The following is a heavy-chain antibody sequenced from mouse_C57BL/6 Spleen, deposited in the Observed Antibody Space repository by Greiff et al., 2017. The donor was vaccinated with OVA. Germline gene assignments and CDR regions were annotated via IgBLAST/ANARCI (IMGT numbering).Heavy chain of an antibody. J-gene: IGHJ2*01. Sequence: LQESGAELARPGASVKLSCKASGYTFTSYGISWVKQRTGQGLEWIGEIYPRSGNTYYNEKFKGKATLTADKSSSTAYMELRSLTSEDSAVYFCARRDFVYFDYWGQGTTLTVSS. CDR3: ARRDFVYFDY. V-gene: IGHV1-81*01. D-gene: IGHD3-3*01. CDR1: GYTFTSYG. CDR2: IYPRSGNT.